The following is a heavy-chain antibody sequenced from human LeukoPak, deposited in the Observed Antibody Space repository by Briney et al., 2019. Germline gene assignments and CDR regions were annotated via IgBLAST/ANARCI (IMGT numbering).Heavy chain of an antibody. J-gene: IGHJ1*01. CDR1: GFTFDDYA. CDR3: AKDINGIALGYFQH. D-gene: IGHD6-19*01. V-gene: IGHV3-43D*04. CDR2: ISWDGGST. Sequence: GGSLRLSCAASGFTFDDYAMHWVRQAPGKGLEWVPLISWDGGSTYYADSVKGRFTISRDNSKNSLYLQMNSLRAEDTALYYCAKDINGIALGYFQHWGQGTLVTVSS.